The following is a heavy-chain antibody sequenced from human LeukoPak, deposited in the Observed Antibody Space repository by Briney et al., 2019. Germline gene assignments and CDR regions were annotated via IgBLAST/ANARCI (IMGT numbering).Heavy chain of an antibody. D-gene: IGHD3-22*01. Sequence: GESLKIPCKGSGYSFTSYWIGWVRQMPGKGLEWMGIIYPGDSDTRYSPSFQGQVTISADKSISTAYLQWSSLKASDTAMYYCARQDIPYYYDSSGYEHWGQGTLVTVSS. CDR3: ARQDIPYYYDSSGYEH. CDR1: GYSFTSYW. CDR2: IYPGDSDT. V-gene: IGHV5-51*01. J-gene: IGHJ4*02.